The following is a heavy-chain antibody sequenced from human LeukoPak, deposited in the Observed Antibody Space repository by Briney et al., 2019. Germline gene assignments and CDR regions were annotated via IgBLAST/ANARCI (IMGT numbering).Heavy chain of an antibody. Sequence: GGSLRLSCAASGFTFSSYEMNWVRQAPGKGLEWLSHISGSGSTTYYADSVKGRFTISRDNAHQSLYLDMSSLSTEDTALYYCARGVNSDFWGQGTLVTVSS. CDR3: ARGVNSDF. CDR2: ISGSGSTT. D-gene: IGHD5-24*01. CDR1: GFTFSSYE. J-gene: IGHJ4*02. V-gene: IGHV3-48*03.